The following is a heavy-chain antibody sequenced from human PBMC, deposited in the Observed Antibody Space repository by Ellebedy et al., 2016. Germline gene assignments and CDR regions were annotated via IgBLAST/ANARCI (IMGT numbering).Heavy chain of an antibody. Sequence: GGSLRLSCAGSGFTFSAYAMNWVRQAPGKGLEWVSGISGNGGSAFYADSVKGRFTISRDNPKNTLSLQMNSLTGGDTDVYFCARRRGLDYFDYWGQGALVTVSS. CDR3: ARRRGLDYFDY. CDR1: GFTFSAYA. J-gene: IGHJ4*02. V-gene: IGHV3-23*01. CDR2: ISGNGGSA.